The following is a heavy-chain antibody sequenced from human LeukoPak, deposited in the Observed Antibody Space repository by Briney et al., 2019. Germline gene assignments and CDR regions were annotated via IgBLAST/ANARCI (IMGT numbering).Heavy chain of an antibody. V-gene: IGHV3-49*04. CDR2: IRSKAYGGTT. Sequence: GGSLRLSCAASGFTFSSYSMMWVRQAPGKGLEWVGFIRSKAYGGTTEYAASVKGRFTISRDDSKSIAYLQMNSLKTEDTAVYYCTRDNNPFDYWGQGTLVTVSS. CDR3: TRDNNPFDY. CDR1: GFTFSSYS. J-gene: IGHJ4*02. D-gene: IGHD1/OR15-1a*01.